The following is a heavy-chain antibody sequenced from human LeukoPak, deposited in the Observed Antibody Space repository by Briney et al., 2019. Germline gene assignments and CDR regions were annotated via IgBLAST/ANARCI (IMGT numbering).Heavy chain of an antibody. D-gene: IGHD3-3*01. CDR3: ARAAFWSGYYS. CDR1: GGSISSYY. J-gene: IGHJ5*02. V-gene: IGHV4-59*01. CDR2: IYYSRST. Sequence: SETLSLTCTVSGGSISSYYWSWIRQPPGKGLEWIGYIYYSRSTNYNPSLKSRVTISVDTSKNQFSLKLSSVTAADTAVYYCARAAFWSGYYSWGQGTLVTVSS.